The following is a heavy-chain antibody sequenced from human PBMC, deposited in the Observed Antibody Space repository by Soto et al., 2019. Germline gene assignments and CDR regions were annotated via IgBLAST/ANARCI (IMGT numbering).Heavy chain of an antibody. J-gene: IGHJ4*02. CDR3: VKDIGGYTTTWSDGMDF. CDR2: ISWDGRVT. CDR1: GFTFDDYS. V-gene: IGHV3-43*01. Sequence: EVQLVESGGAVVQPGGSLRLACAASGFTFDDYSMHWVRHAPGKGLEWVSLISWDGRVTSYADSVRGRFAMSRDNQDNYLYLQMSSLTTDDTAYYYCVKDIGGYTTTWSDGMDFWGRGALVTVSS. D-gene: IGHD3-16*01.